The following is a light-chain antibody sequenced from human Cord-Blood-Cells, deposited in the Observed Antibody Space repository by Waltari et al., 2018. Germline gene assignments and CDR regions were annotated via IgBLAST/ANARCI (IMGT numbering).Light chain of an antibody. CDR1: SSDVGSYNL. Sequence: VSGSPGQSITISCTGTSSDVGSYNLVSWYQQHPGKAPKLMIYEGSKRPSGASNRFSGSKSGNTASLTISGLQAEDEADYYCCSYAGSSTYVFGTGTKVTVL. CDR3: CSYAGSSTYV. CDR2: EGS. J-gene: IGLJ1*01. V-gene: IGLV2-23*01.